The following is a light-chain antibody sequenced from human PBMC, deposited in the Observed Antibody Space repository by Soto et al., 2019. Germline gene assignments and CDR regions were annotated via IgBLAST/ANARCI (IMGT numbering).Light chain of an antibody. CDR2: GVS. CDR1: QSVGSTY. J-gene: IGKJ3*01. Sequence: EIVLTQSPGTLSLSPGERATLSCRASQSVGSTYLAWYQQKPGQAPKLLMYGVSSRATGIPDRFSGSGSGTDFPLTISRLEPEDFAVYFCQQYGTSPLTFGPGTKVDI. V-gene: IGKV3-20*01. CDR3: QQYGTSPLT.